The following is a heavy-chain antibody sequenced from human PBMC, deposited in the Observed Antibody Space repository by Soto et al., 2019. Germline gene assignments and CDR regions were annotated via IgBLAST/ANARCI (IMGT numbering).Heavy chain of an antibody. D-gene: IGHD3-10*02. J-gene: IGHJ4*02. V-gene: IGHV3-33*01. CDR3: AREPGGLVFGLDS. Sequence: QVQLVESGGGVVQPGRSLRLSCAASGFIFSNSLMHWVRQAPGKGLEWVAVIWEDGSEEYYADSVKGRFTISRDNSMNTLYLQMDRVRVDDMAIYYGAREPGGLVFGLDSWGQGTLVTVSS. CDR1: GFIFSNSL. CDR2: IWEDGSEE.